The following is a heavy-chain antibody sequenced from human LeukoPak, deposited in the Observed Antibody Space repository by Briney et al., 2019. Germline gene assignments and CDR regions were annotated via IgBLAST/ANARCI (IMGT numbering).Heavy chain of an antibody. CDR3: ARASSYDFWSGYYYFDY. CDR2: INHTGSAK. V-gene: IGHV3-7*01. J-gene: IGHJ4*02. D-gene: IGHD3-3*01. CDR1: GFTFSSYC. Sequence: GGSLRLSCAASGFTFSSYCMSWVRQAPGKGLEWVSNINHTGSAKYYVDSVKGRFTISRDNAKNSLYLQMNILRTEDTAVNYCARASSYDFWSGYYYFDYWGQGTLVTVSS.